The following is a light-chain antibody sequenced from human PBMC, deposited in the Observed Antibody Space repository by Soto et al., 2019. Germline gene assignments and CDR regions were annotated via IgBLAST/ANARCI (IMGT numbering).Light chain of an antibody. J-gene: IGKJ4*01. CDR1: QTISRY. CDR3: QHPNNWPLT. V-gene: IGKV3-11*01. Sequence: EIVLTQSPATLSLSPGERATLSCRASQTISRYLAWYQQRPGQAPRLLIYDASNRATDIPARFSGSGPGTDFTLTISSLEPEDFAVYYCQHPNNWPLTFGGGTKVEIK. CDR2: DAS.